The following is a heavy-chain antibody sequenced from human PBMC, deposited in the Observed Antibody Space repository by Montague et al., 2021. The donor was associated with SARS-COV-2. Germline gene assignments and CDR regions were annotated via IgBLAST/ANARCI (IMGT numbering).Heavy chain of an antibody. V-gene: IGHV4-34*01. CDR3: ARGRIEVSMIVVVLTGASYYMDV. D-gene: IGHD3-22*01. J-gene: IGHJ6*03. Sequence: ETLSLTCAVYGGSFSGHYWSWIRQPPGKGLEWIGEINNSGSTNYNPSLKSRVTISVDTSKNRFSLKLHSVTAADTAVYYCARGRIEVSMIVVVLTGASYYMDVWGKGTTVTVSS. CDR2: INNSGST. CDR1: GGSFSGHY.